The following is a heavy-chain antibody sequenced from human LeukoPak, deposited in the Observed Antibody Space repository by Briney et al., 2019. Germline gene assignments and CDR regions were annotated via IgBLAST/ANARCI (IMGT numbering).Heavy chain of an antibody. Sequence: GRSLRPSCAASGFTFDDYAMHWVRQAPGKGLEWVSGISWNSGSIGYADSVKGRFTISRDNAKNSLYLQMNSLRAEDTALYYCANSIAAAGGYYYGMDVWGQGTTVTVSS. CDR2: ISWNSGSI. CDR1: GFTFDDYA. V-gene: IGHV3-9*01. J-gene: IGHJ6*02. D-gene: IGHD6-13*01. CDR3: ANSIAAAGGYYYGMDV.